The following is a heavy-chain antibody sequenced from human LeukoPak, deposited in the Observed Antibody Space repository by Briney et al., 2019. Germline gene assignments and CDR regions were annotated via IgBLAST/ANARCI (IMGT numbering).Heavy chain of an antibody. CDR3: AREINDYGDGYFDY. V-gene: IGHV3-7*01. J-gene: IGHJ4*02. Sequence: GGSLRLSCAASGFTFSSYWMSWVHQAPGKGLEWVANIKQDGSEKYYVDSVKGRFTISRDNAKNSLYLQMNSLRAEDTAMYYCAREINDYGDGYFDYWGQGTLVTVSS. CDR2: IKQDGSEK. D-gene: IGHD4-17*01. CDR1: GFTFSSYW.